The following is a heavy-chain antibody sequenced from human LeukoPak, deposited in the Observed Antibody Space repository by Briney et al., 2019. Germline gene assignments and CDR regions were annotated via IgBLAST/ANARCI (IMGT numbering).Heavy chain of an antibody. CDR1: GFTFGSYG. CDR3: AKGGSGYCSGGSCRAYYYGMDV. Sequence: GRSLRLSCAASGFTFGSYGMHWVRQAPGKGLEWVAVISYDGSNKYYADSVKGRFTISRDNSKNTLYLQMNSLRAEDTAVYYCAKGGSGYCSGGSCRAYYYGMDVWGQGTTVTVSS. J-gene: IGHJ6*02. V-gene: IGHV3-30*18. CDR2: ISYDGSNK. D-gene: IGHD2-15*01.